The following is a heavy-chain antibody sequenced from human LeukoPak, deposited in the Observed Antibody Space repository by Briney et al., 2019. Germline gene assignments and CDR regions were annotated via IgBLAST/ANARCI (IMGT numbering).Heavy chain of an antibody. CDR2: MNPNSGNT. V-gene: IGHV1-8*01. J-gene: IGHJ3*02. CDR1: GYTFTSYD. CDR3: ARGLRTNLLSGAFNI. D-gene: IGHD3-3*01. Sequence: GASVKVSCKASGYTFTSYDINWVRQATGQGLEWMGWMNPNSGNTGYAQKFQGRVTMTRNTSISTAYRELSSLRPEDTAVYYCARGLRTNLLSGAFNIWGQGTMVTVSS.